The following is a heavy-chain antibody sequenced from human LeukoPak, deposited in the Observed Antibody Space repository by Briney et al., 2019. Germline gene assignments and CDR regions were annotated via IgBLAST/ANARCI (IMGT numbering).Heavy chain of an antibody. D-gene: IGHD3-9*01. Sequence: SETLSLTCTVSDHSISSDYYWGWIRQPPGKGLEWLGSVYLRGSTYYNPSLKSRVTISVDTSKNQFSLKLSSVTAADTAVYYCARSGPYYDILTGYFGYWGQGTLVTVSS. CDR1: DHSISSDYY. CDR3: ARSGPYYDILTGYFGY. J-gene: IGHJ4*02. V-gene: IGHV4-38-2*02. CDR2: VYLRGST.